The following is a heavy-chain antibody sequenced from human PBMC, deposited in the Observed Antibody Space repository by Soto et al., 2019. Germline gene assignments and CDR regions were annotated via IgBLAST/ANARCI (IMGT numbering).Heavy chain of an antibody. CDR3: ATRTTVTTFDY. D-gene: IGHD4-17*01. CDR2: IYFDGTT. J-gene: IGHJ4*02. CDR1: GASVTRAGSY. Sequence: QVQLQESGPGLVKPSQTLSLTCDVSGASVTRAGSYWGWIRQRPGQGLEWIGYIYFDGTTYYNPSLNSRVIISADTSRNQFSLSLSFLTAADTAVYYCATRTTVTTFDYWGQGTLVTVSS. V-gene: IGHV4-31*11.